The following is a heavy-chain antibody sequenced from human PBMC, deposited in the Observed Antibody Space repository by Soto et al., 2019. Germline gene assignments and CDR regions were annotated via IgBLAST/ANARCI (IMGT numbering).Heavy chain of an antibody. D-gene: IGHD4-17*01. CDR2: ISYSGST. CDR1: GGSISSSSYY. CDR3: ARRYGPGFDY. J-gene: IGHJ4*02. Sequence: SETLSLTCTVSGGSISSSSYYWAWIRQPPGKGLEWIGSISYSGSTYYNPSLKGRVTISVDTSKNQFSLKLSSVTAADTAVYYCARRYGPGFDYWGQGTLVTVSS. V-gene: IGHV4-39*01.